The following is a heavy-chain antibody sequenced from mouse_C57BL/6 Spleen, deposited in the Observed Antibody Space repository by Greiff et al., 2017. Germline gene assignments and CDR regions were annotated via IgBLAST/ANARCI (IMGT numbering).Heavy chain of an antibody. V-gene: IGHV1-69*01. Sequence: QVQLQQPGAELVMPGASVKLSCKASGYTFTSYWMHWVKQRPGQGLEWIGEIDPSDSYTNYNQKFKGKSTLTVDKSSSTAYMQLSSLTSEDSAVYYCARSGYSNEGFAYWGQGTLVTVSA. D-gene: IGHD2-5*01. CDR2: IDPSDSYT. CDR3: ARSGYSNEGFAY. J-gene: IGHJ3*01. CDR1: GYTFTSYW.